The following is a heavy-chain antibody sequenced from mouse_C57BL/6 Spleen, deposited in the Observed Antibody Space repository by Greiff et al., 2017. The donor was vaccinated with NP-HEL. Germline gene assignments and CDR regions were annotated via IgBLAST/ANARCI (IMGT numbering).Heavy chain of an antibody. J-gene: IGHJ2*01. V-gene: IGHV5-4*01. CDR2: ISDGGSYT. CDR1: GFTFSSYA. CDR3: ARANLGY. Sequence: VQLKESGGGLVKPGGSLKLSCAASGFTFSSYAMSWVRQTPEKRLEWVATISDGGSYTYYPDNVKGRFTISRDNAKNNLYLQMSHLKSEDTAMYYCARANLGYWGQGTTLTVSS.